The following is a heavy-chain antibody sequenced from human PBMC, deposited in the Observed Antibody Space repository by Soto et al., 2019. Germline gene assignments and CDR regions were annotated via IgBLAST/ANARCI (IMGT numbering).Heavy chain of an antibody. V-gene: IGHV3-48*02. Sequence: EVQLVESGGGLVQPGGSLRLSCAASGFTFSSYSRNWVRQAPGKGLEWVSYISSSSSTIYYADSVKGRFTISRDNAKNSLYLQMNSLRDEDTAVYYCARKGCSGGSCFTLTMDVWGQGTTVTVSS. J-gene: IGHJ6*02. D-gene: IGHD2-15*01. CDR2: ISSSSSTI. CDR3: ARKGCSGGSCFTLTMDV. CDR1: GFTFSSYS.